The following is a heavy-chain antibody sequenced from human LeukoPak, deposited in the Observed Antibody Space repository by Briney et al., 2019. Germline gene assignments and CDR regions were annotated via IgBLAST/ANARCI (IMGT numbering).Heavy chain of an antibody. J-gene: IGHJ2*01. CDR3: ARGSTGNSYFDL. CDR1: GDSVSSNSAV. V-gene: IGHV6-1*01. D-gene: IGHD3-9*01. CDR2: TYYRSKWYN. Sequence: SQTLSLTCASSGDSVSSNSAVWNWIRQSPSRGLEWLGRTYYRSKWYNDYAVSVKSRITINPDTSKNQFSPQLNSVTPEDTAVYFCARGSTGNSYFDLWGRGTLVTVSS.